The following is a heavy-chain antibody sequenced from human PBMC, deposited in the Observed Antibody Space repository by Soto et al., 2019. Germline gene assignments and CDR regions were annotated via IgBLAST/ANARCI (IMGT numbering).Heavy chain of an antibody. CDR3: AASCVACCGFHYYGMDV. CDR2: IYYSGTT. CDR1: GGSISSGGYY. J-gene: IGHJ6*02. Sequence: QVQLQESGPGLVKPSQTLSLTCTVSGGSISSGGYYWYWIRQHPGKGLEWIGYIYYSGTTYYNPSLKSRVTISVDPSKNQFSLKLGSVTAADTAVYYCAASCVACCGFHYYGMDVLGQGTTVTVSS. D-gene: IGHD5-12*01. V-gene: IGHV4-31*03.